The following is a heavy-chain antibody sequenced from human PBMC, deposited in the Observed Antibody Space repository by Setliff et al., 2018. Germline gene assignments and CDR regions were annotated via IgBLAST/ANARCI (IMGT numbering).Heavy chain of an antibody. CDR2: INHSEST. Sequence: SETLSLTCSVYGGSLTTYYWGWIRQPPGKGLEWIGEINHSESTNYNPALKSRVTISIDTSRNQFSLKLNSVTAADTAVHYCAADYGDRDSFDYWGQGTLVTVSS. CDR1: GGSLTTYY. V-gene: IGHV4-34*01. J-gene: IGHJ4*02. D-gene: IGHD4-17*01. CDR3: AADYGDRDSFDY.